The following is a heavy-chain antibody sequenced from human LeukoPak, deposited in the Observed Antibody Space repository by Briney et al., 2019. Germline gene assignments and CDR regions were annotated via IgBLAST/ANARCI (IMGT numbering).Heavy chain of an antibody. Sequence: PSETLSLTCTVSGGSISSYYWSWIRQPAGKGLEWIGRIYTSGSTNYNPSLKSRVTMSVDTSKNQFSLKLSSVTAADTAVYYCARELYDFWSGYLSYWGQGTLVTVSS. CDR1: GGSISSYY. CDR3: ARELYDFWSGYLSY. CDR2: IYTSGST. V-gene: IGHV4-4*07. J-gene: IGHJ4*02. D-gene: IGHD3-3*01.